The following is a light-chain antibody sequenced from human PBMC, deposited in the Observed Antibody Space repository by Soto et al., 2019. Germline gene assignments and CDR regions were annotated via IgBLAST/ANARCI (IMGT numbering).Light chain of an antibody. V-gene: IGKV3-20*01. CDR2: GAS. CDR1: HNVATNY. CDR3: QQYGTSPLT. J-gene: IGKJ4*01. Sequence: EIVLTQIPGTLSLSPGDRATLSCRASHNVATNYLAWYQQKPGQAPRLLIYGASNRATGIPDRFSVTGSGTDFSLTISRLEPEDFAVYFCQQYGTSPLTFGGGTKVEIK.